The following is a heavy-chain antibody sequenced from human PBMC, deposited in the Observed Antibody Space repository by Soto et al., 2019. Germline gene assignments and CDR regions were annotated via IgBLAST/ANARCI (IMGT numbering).Heavy chain of an antibody. D-gene: IGHD3-10*01. CDR2: IYWDDDK. Sequence: QITLKESGPPLVKPTQTLTLTCTLSGFSLSSSGVGVGWIRQPPGKALEWLALIYWDDDKRYSPSLKSRLTNPQDTSKNPAVLTLTTTDPADTATYYSARHYGSGNKYLWYFDLWGRGTLVTVSS. CDR3: ARHYGSGNKYLWYFDL. J-gene: IGHJ2*01. CDR1: GFSLSSSGVG. V-gene: IGHV2-5*02.